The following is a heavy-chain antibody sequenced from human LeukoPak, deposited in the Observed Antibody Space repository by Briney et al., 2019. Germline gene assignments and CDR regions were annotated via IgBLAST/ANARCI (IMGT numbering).Heavy chain of an antibody. Sequence: SETLSLTRTVSGGSISSYYWSWIRQPPGKGLEWIGYIYYSGSTNYNPSLKSRVTISVDTSKNQFSLKLSSVTAADTAVYYCARSIAVAGVDYWGQGTLVTVSS. J-gene: IGHJ4*02. V-gene: IGHV4-59*01. D-gene: IGHD6-19*01. CDR3: ARSIAVAGVDY. CDR2: IYYSGST. CDR1: GGSISSYY.